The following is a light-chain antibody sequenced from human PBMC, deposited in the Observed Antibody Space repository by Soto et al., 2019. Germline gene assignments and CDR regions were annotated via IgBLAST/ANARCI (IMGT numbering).Light chain of an antibody. CDR2: EVS. CDR3: SLYTSSSTYV. CDR1: SSDVGSYNR. V-gene: IGLV2-18*01. J-gene: IGLJ1*01. Sequence: SVLTKPASASGSAGQSVSITCHGTSSDVGSYNRVSWYQQPPGTAPKVMIYEVSNRPSGVPDRFSGSKSGNTASLTISGLQAEDEADYYCSLYTSSSTYVFGTGTKVTVL.